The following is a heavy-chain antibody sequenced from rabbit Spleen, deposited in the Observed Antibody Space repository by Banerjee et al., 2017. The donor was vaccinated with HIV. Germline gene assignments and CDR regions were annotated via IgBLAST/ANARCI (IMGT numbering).Heavy chain of an antibody. V-gene: IGHV1S45*01. CDR2: INAVTGKA. CDR3: ARDLDGVIGWNFGC. J-gene: IGHJ2*01. D-gene: IGHD1-1*01. CDR1: GFSFSNTAV. Sequence: QERLVESGGGLVKPEGSLKLSCTASGFSFSNTAVMCWVRQAPGKGLEWIACINAVTGKAVYASWAKGRFTFSKTSSTTVTLQMTSLTAADTATCFCARDLDGVIGWNFGCWGPGTLVTVS.